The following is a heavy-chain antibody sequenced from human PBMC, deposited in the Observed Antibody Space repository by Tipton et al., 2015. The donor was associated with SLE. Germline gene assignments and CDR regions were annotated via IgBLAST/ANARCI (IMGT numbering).Heavy chain of an antibody. J-gene: IGHJ6*03. CDR3: AKGYGMGNYYYMDV. Sequence: TLSLTCTVSTGSMSSYYWTWIRQPPGKGLEWIGEINHSGSTNYNPSLKSRVTISVDTSKNQFSLKLSSVTAADTAVYYCAKGYGMGNYYYMDVWGKGTSVIVSS. CDR1: TGSMSSYY. V-gene: IGHV4-34*01. D-gene: IGHD5-18*01. CDR2: INHSGST.